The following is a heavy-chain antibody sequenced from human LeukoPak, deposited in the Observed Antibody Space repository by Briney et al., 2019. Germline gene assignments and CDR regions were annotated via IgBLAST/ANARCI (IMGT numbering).Heavy chain of an antibody. CDR2: MSSNGNSR. Sequence: GGSLRLSRAASGFTFNNYAMHWVRQAPGKGLEWVTIMSSNGNSRFYANSVRGRFTVSRDSSNNTLYLQMNGLSAKDTAAYYCARGTAYYYGMDVWGQGTTVIVSS. J-gene: IGHJ6*02. CDR1: GFTFNNYA. CDR3: ARGTAYYYGMDV. V-gene: IGHV3-30*01. D-gene: IGHD5-18*01.